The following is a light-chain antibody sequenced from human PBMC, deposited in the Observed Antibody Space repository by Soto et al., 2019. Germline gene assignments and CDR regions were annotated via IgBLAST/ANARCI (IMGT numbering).Light chain of an antibody. J-gene: IGKJ4*01. CDR3: QQYGSSPLT. CDR2: GAS. CDR1: QRISNYY. V-gene: IGKV3-20*01. Sequence: EIVLTQSPDTLSLSSGERATLSCRASQRISNYYLAWYHQKPGQAPRLLIYGASSSATCVPDRFSGSGSGTDFTLTISRLEPEDFVVYYCQQYGSSPLTFVGGTKLEIK.